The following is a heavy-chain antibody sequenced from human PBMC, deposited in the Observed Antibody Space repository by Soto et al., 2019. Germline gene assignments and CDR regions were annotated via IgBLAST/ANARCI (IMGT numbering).Heavy chain of an antibody. V-gene: IGHV4-4*07. Sequence: SSETLSLTCTVSGGSMISYYWTWIRQPAGKGLEWIGRVYSSGGTHYNPSLKSRVTISLDTSKNQFSLRLLSVTDADTAVYYCARGQRFSDWFDPWGQGTLVTVSS. CDR3: ARGQRFSDWFDP. J-gene: IGHJ5*02. CDR2: VYSSGGT. CDR1: GGSMISYY. D-gene: IGHD3-3*01.